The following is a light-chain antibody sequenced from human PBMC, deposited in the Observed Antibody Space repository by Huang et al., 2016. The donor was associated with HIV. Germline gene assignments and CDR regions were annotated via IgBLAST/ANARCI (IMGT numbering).Light chain of an antibody. CDR1: QDIGKY. J-gene: IGKJ1*01. V-gene: IGKV1-33*01. CDR2: DAS. CDR3: QHYDSLPPWT. Sequence: DIQMTQSPSSLSASIGDRVTSTCQASQDIGKYLNWYQHNSGQAPKLLIFDASNLQKGVSSRFSGSGSGTDFTFTINTLQPEDIATYYCQHYDSLPPWTFGQGTRVQI.